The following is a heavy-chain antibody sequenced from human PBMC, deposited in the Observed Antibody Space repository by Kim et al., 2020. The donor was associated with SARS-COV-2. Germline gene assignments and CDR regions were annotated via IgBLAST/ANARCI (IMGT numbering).Heavy chain of an antibody. V-gene: IGHV3-49*04. CDR3: TRGGVPPGP. CDR2: IRSKAYGGTT. J-gene: IGHJ5*02. D-gene: IGHD3-10*01. CDR1: GFTFGDYA. Sequence: GGSLRLSCTASGFTFGDYAMSWVRQAPGKGLEWVGFIRSKAYGGTTEYAASVKGRFTISRDDSKSIAYLQMNSLKTEDTAVYYCTRGGVPPGPWGQGTLVTVSS.